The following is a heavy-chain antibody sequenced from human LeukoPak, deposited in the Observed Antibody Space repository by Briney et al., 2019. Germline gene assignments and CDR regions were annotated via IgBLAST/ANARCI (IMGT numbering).Heavy chain of an antibody. V-gene: IGHV3-15*01. Sequence: PGGSLRPSCAPSAFTLSNVWMNWVRQAPGKGLGWVGRIKSKSDGGTTDYAAPVKGRFTISRDDSKNTLYLQINSLKTEDTAVYYCTTDLLVVVPAALRDYWGQGTLVTVSS. CDR2: IKSKSDGGTT. J-gene: IGHJ4*02. CDR1: AFTLSNVW. CDR3: TTDLLVVVPAALRDY. D-gene: IGHD2-2*01.